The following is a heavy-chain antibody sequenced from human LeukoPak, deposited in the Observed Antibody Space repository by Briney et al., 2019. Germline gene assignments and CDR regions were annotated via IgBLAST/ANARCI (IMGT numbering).Heavy chain of an antibody. V-gene: IGHV4-4*02. CDR3: AKLSSSWTDYYYGVDV. J-gene: IGHJ6*02. D-gene: IGHD6-13*01. Sequence: SGTLSLTCAVSGGSISSSNWWSWVRQPPGKGLEWIGEIYHSGSTNYNPSPKSRVTISVDKSKNQFSLKLSSVTAADTAVYYCAKLSSSWTDYYYGVDVWGQGTTVTVSS. CDR1: GGSISSSNW. CDR2: IYHSGST.